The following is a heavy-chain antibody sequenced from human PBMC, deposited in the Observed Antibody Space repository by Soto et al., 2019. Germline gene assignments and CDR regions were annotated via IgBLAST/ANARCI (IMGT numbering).Heavy chain of an antibody. D-gene: IGHD3-10*01. J-gene: IGHJ6*02. CDR3: AREKYYGSGVMDV. Sequence: PLVTLSLTYTVSEGASSSYYWSWIRQPPGKGLEWIGYIYYSGSTNYNPSLKSRVTISVDTSKNQFSLKLSSVTAADTAVYYCAREKYYGSGVMDVWGQGTTVTGSS. CDR1: EGASSSYY. CDR2: IYYSGST. V-gene: IGHV4-59*01.